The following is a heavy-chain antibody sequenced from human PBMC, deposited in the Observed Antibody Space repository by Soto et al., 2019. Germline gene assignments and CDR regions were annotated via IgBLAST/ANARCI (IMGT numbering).Heavy chain of an antibody. V-gene: IGHV3-30*18. Sequence: QVQLVESGGGVVQPGRSLRLSCAASGFTFSSYGMHWVRQAPGKGLEWVAVISYDGSNKYYADSVKGRFTISRDNSKNTLYLQTNSLRAEDTAVYYCAKSSSWYSGSMDVWGQGTTVTVSS. CDR1: GFTFSSYG. CDR2: ISYDGSNK. J-gene: IGHJ6*02. D-gene: IGHD6-13*01. CDR3: AKSSSWYSGSMDV.